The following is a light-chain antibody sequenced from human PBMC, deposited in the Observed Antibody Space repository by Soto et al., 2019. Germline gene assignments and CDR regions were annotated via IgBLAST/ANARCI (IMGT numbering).Light chain of an antibody. V-gene: IGKV3-11*01. CDR3: QKRSNWPPFT. CDR2: DAS. CDR1: QSVSSY. Sequence: EIVLTQSPATLSLSPGERATLSCRASQSVSSYLAWYQQKPGQAPRLLIYDASNRATGIPARFSGSGSGTDFTITISSLEPEDFAVYYCQKRSNWPPFTFGGGTKVEIK. J-gene: IGKJ4*01.